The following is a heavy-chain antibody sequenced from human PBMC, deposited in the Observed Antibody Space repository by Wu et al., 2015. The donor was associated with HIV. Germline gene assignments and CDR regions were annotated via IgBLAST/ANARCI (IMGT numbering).Heavy chain of an antibody. D-gene: IGHD4-11*01. Sequence: QVQLVQSGAEVKKPGASVKVSCKASGDTFNNFAINWVRQAPGQGLEWMGRITPMFGTADHARKFRGRIKITADESSNTAYVEIFNLGREDTATYFCYRRQQLLDQWGHGT. J-gene: IGHJ5*02. V-gene: IGHV1-69*01. CDR2: ITPMFGTA. CDR1: GDTFNNFA. CDR3: YRRQQLLDQ.